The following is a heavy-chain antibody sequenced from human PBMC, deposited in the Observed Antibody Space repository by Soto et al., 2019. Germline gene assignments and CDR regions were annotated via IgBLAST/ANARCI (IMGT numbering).Heavy chain of an antibody. CDR3: ARRVKIAAAGTRGMDV. Sequence: QVQLQESGPGLVKPSQTLSLTCTVSGGSISSGGYYWSWIRQHPGKGLEWIGYIYYSGSTYYNPSLKSRVTISXXTXKXXFSLKLSSVTAADTAVYYCARRVKIAAAGTRGMDVWGQGTTVTVSS. CDR2: IYYSGST. D-gene: IGHD6-13*01. V-gene: IGHV4-31*03. CDR1: GGSISSGGYY. J-gene: IGHJ6*02.